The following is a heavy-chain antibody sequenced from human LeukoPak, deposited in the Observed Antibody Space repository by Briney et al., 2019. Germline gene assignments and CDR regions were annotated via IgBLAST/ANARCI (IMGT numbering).Heavy chain of an antibody. V-gene: IGHV4-39*07. CDR2: IYYSGST. J-gene: IGHJ6*03. Sequence: PSETLSLTCTVSGGSISSSSYYWGWIRQPPGKGLEWIGSIYYSGSTYYNPSLKSRVTISVDTSKNQFSLKLSSVTAADTAVYYCARDGGQLDTAMDYYMDIWGKGTTVTVSS. CDR3: ARDGGQLDTAMDYYMDI. CDR1: GGSISSSSYY. D-gene: IGHD5-18*01.